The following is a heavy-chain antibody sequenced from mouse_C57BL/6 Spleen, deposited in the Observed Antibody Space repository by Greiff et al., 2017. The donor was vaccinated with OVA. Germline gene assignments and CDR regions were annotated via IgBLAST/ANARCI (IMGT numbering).Heavy chain of an antibody. V-gene: IGHV6-6*01. Sequence: DVKLVESGGGLVQPGGSMKLSCAASGFTFSDAWMDWVRQSPEPGLEWVAEIINNANNHATYYAESVKGRFTISRDDSKSSVYLQMNSIRAEDTGIYYCTRQGKRGYYYAMDYWGQGTSVTVSS. J-gene: IGHJ4*01. D-gene: IGHD3-1*01. CDR3: TRQGKRGYYYAMDY. CDR2: IINNANNHAT. CDR1: GFTFSDAW.